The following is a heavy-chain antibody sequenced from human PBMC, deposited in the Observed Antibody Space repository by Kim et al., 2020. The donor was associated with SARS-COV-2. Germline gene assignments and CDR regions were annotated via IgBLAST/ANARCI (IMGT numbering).Heavy chain of an antibody. V-gene: IGHV1-18*01. CDR2: IRAYNGKT. Sequence: ASVKVSCKASGYKFTTSGFSWVRQAPGQGLEWMGWIRAYNGKTNFAQKFQGRVTLTTDTSTTTAYMELRSLTSDDTAVYYCATVADGYNWNYFDNWGQGALVTVSS. J-gene: IGHJ4*02. CDR3: ATVADGYNWNYFDN. D-gene: IGHD1-20*01. CDR1: GYKFTTSG.